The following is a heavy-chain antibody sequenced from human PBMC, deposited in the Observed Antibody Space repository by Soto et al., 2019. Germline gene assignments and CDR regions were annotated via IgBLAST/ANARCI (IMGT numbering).Heavy chain of an antibody. V-gene: IGHV4-34*01. CDR2: INHSGST. CDR1: GGSFSGYY. CDR3: ARERHASLCDFDY. D-gene: IGHD2-2*01. J-gene: IGHJ4*02. Sequence: SETLSLTCAVYGGSFSGYYWSWIRQPPGKGLEWIGEINHSGSTNYNPSLKSRVTISVDTSKNQFSLKLSSVTAADTAVYYCARERHASLCDFDYRSQATQVTVPQ.